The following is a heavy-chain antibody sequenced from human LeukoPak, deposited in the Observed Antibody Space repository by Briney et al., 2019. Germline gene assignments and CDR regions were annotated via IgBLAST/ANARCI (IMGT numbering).Heavy chain of an antibody. V-gene: IGHV4-4*02. CDR2: IYHSGST. J-gene: IGHJ4*02. CDR1: GGSISSSNW. D-gene: IGHD6-13*01. CDR3: ARVGAQGSAAGTFDY. Sequence: PSETLSLTCAVSGGSISSSNWWSWVRQPPGKGLEWIGEIYHSGSTNYNPSLKSRVTISVDKSKNQFSLKLSSVTAADTAVYYCARVGAQGSAAGTFDYWGQGTLVTVSS.